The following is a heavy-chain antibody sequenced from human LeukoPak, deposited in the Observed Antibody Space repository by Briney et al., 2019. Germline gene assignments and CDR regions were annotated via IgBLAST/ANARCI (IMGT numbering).Heavy chain of an antibody. CDR1: GYTLTELS. J-gene: IGHJ4*02. CDR3: ATTYENVDTAMVY. CDR2: FDPEGGET. D-gene: IGHD5-18*01. V-gene: IGHV1-24*01. Sequence: ASVKVSCKVSGYTLTELSMHWVRQAPGKGLEWMGGFDPEGGETIYAQKFQGRVTMTEDTSTDTAYMELSSLRSEDTAVYYCATTYENVDTAMVYWGQGTLVTVSS.